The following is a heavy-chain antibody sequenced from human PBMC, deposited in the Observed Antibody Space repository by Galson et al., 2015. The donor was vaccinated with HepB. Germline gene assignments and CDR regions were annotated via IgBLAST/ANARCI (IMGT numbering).Heavy chain of an antibody. Sequence: FLRLSCAASEFTFSSYWTNWVRQAPGKGLEWVANINPDGSEKYYVASLKGRFTISRDNAKTSLYLQMDCLRAEDTAVYYCSRRISLVRGIITKPDYYYGMDVWGQGTTVTVAS. V-gene: IGHV3-7*03. CDR1: EFTFSSYW. D-gene: IGHD3-10*01. J-gene: IGHJ6*02. CDR2: INPDGSEK. CDR3: SRRISLVRGIITKPDYYYGMDV.